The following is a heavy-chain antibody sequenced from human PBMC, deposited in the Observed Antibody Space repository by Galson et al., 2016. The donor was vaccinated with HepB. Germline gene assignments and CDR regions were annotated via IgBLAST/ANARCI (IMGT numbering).Heavy chain of an antibody. J-gene: IGHJ5*02. CDR2: MNPNNDNT. CDR3: ARGRSGDDSGGYVNWFDP. V-gene: IGHV1-8*01. CDR1: GYTFTSYE. D-gene: IGHD3-22*01. Sequence: SVKVSCKASGYTFTSYEINWVRQATGQGLEWMGWMNPNNDNTGYAQKFQGRVTMTRNTSISTAYMELSSLRSEDTAVYYCARGRSGDDSGGYVNWFDPWGQGTLVTVSS.